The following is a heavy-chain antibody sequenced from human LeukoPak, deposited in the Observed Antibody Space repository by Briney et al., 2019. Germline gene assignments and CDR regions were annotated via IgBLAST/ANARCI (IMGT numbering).Heavy chain of an antibody. CDR3: ARQNDFRLDY. D-gene: IGHD3-3*01. CDR1: GYTFSSYW. J-gene: IGHJ4*02. V-gene: IGHV5-51*01. Sequence: RGESLKISCKGSGYTFSSYWIGWVRQMPGKGLEWMGIIYPGDSDTRYSPSLQGQVTISVDTSIGTAYLQWSSLKASDTAIYYCARQNDFRLDYWGQGTLVIVSS. CDR2: IYPGDSDT.